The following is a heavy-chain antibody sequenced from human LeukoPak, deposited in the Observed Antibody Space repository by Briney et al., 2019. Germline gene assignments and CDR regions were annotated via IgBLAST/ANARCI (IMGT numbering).Heavy chain of an antibody. J-gene: IGHJ3*02. CDR1: GFTFSSYG. V-gene: IGHV3-30*18. D-gene: IGHD3-22*01. CDR2: LSYDGSNK. CDR3: AKRGDSSGYAFDI. Sequence: PGGSLRLSCAASGFTFSSYGMHWVRQAPGKGLEGVAALSYDGSNKYYADSVKGRFTISRDNSKNTLYLQMNSLRAGDTAVYYCAKRGDSSGYAFDIWGQGTMVTVSS.